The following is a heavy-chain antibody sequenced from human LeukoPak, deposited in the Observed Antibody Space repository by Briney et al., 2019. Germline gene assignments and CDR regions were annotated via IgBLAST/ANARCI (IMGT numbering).Heavy chain of an antibody. D-gene: IGHD3-9*01. CDR1: GFTFSSYA. CDR3: AIYSELSATDSWCDP. CDR2: ISGSGGST. V-gene: IGHV3-23*01. Sequence: GGSVRLSCAASGFTFSSYAMNWVRQAPGKGLVWVSHISGSGGSTYYADSVKGRFTISRDNFKNTLWLQMNSLRTEDTAVYYRAIYSELSATDSWCDPWGQGTLVTVSS. J-gene: IGHJ5*02.